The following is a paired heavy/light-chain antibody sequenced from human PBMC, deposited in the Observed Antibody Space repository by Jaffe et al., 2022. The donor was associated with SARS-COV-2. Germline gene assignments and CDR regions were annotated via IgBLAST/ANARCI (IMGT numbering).Heavy chain of an antibody. D-gene: IGHD4-4*01. Sequence: QLQLQESGPGLVKPSETLSLTCTVSGGSISSSSYYWGWIRQPPGKGLEWIGSIYYSGSTYYNPSLNTRVTISVDTSKNHFSLKLSSVTAADTAVYYCARQEVHYSNHHYNYYGLDVWGQGTTVTVSS. V-gene: IGHV4-39*01. CDR3: ARQEVHYSNHHYNYYGLDV. CDR1: GGSISSSSYY. CDR2: IYYSGST. J-gene: IGHJ6*02.
Light chain of an antibody. J-gene: IGKJ4*01. CDR2: AAS. CDR3: QQSNSFPLT. Sequence: DIQMTQSPSSVSASVGDRVSITCRASQDITNWLAWYQQKPGKAPKFLIYAASSLQSGVPSRFSGSGSGTDFTLTISSLQPEDFATYYCQQSNSFPLTFGGGTKVEIK. V-gene: IGKV1-12*01. CDR1: QDITNW.